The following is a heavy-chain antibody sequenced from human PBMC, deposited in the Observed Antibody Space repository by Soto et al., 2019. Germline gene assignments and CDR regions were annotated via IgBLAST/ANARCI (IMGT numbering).Heavy chain of an antibody. CDR1: GFTFSSYG. D-gene: IGHD1-26*01. Sequence: SLRLSCAASGFTFSSYGMHWVRQAPGKGLEWVAVISYDGSNKYYADSVKGRFTISRDNSKNTLYLQMNSLRAEDTAVYYCAKGPSWISGGSYYHYYYGMDVWGQGTTVTVSS. CDR2: ISYDGSNK. J-gene: IGHJ6*02. CDR3: AKGPSWISGGSYYHYYYGMDV. V-gene: IGHV3-30*18.